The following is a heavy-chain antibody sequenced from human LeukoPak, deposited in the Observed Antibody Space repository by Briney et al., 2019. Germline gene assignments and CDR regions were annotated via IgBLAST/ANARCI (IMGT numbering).Heavy chain of an antibody. J-gene: IGHJ5*02. Sequence: PGGSLRLSCAASGFTGSNNYMSWVRQAPGKGLEWVSAIHSSGGTYYADSVKGRFTISRDTSMNTLYLQINSLGVEDTAVYYCIVFGDSNHWGQGTLVTVSS. CDR3: IVFGDSNH. D-gene: IGHD4-17*01. V-gene: IGHV3-53*01. CDR2: IHSSGGT. CDR1: GFTGSNNY.